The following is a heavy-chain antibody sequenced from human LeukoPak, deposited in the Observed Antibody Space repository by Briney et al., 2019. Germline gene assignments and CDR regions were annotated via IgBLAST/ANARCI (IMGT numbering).Heavy chain of an antibody. CDR2: ISYDGSNK. V-gene: IGHV3-30*18. Sequence: GGSLRLSCAASGFTFSTYWMSWVRQAPGKGLEWVAVISYDGSNKYYADSVKGRFTISRDNSKNTLSLQMNSLRAEDTAVYYCAKDDGYRTPATYLFDYRGQGTLVTVSS. D-gene: IGHD5-24*01. CDR3: AKDDGYRTPATYLFDY. CDR1: GFTFSTYW. J-gene: IGHJ4*02.